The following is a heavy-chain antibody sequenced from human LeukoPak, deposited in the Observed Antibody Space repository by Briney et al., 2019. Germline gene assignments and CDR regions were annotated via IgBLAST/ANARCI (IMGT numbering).Heavy chain of an antibody. CDR1: GITFSNAW. CDR2: IESKTDGGTA. D-gene: IGHD5-12*01. J-gene: IGHJ4*02. CDR3: TTTNLVATPRSHY. Sequence: PGGSLRLSCAASGITFSNAWMSWVRQAPGKGLEWVGRIESKTDGGTADYAAPVKGRFSMSRDDSKNTLYLQMNSLKTEDTAVYYCTTTNLVATPRSHYWGQGTLVTVSS. V-gene: IGHV3-15*04.